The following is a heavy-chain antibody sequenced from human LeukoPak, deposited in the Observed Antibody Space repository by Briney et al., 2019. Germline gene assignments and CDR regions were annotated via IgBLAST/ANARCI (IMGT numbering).Heavy chain of an antibody. CDR1: GFTFSSYS. D-gene: IGHD1-26*01. CDR3: AKGADQSIVGDPLDY. V-gene: IGHV3-23*01. J-gene: IGHJ4*02. CDR2: ISGSGGST. Sequence: GGSLRLSCAASGFTFSSYSMNWVRQAPGKGLEWVAAISGSGGSTYYADSVKGRFTISRDNSKNTLYLQMNSLRAEDTAVYYCAKGADQSIVGDPLDYWGQGTLVTVSS.